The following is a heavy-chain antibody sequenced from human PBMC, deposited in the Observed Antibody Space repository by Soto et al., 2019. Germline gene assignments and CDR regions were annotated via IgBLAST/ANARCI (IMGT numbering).Heavy chain of an antibody. CDR1: GGSISPYY. CDR2: ISDSGST. V-gene: IGHV4-59*01. J-gene: IGHJ4*02. CDR3: ARDKGYCSGGSCLLDY. D-gene: IGHD2-15*01. Sequence: SETLSLTCTVSGGSISPYYWSWIRQPPGKGLEWIGYISDSGSTNYNPSLKSRVSISVDTSKNQFSLNLNFVTAADTAVYYCARDKGYCSGGSCLLDYWGQGSQVTVSS.